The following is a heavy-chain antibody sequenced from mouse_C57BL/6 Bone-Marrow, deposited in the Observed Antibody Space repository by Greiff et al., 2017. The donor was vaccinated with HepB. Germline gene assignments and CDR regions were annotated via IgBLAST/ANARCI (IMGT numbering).Heavy chain of an antibody. J-gene: IGHJ4*01. V-gene: IGHV14-2*01. Sequence: VQLKQSGAELVKPGASVKLSCTASGFNIKDYYMHWVKQRTEQGLEWIGRIDPEDGETKYAPKFQGKATITADTSSNTADLQLSSLTSEDTAVYYCARDGNYDAMDYWGQGTSVTVSS. CDR3: ARDGNYDAMDY. D-gene: IGHD2-1*01. CDR1: GFNIKDYY. CDR2: IDPEDGET.